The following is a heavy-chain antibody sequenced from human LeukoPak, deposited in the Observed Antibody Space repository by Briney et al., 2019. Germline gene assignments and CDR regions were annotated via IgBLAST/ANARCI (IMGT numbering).Heavy chain of an antibody. J-gene: IGHJ4*02. V-gene: IGHV3-23*01. Sequence: GGSLRLSCAASGFTFSTYAVNWVRQAPGKGLEWVSTISGSGGSTYYADSVKGRFTISRDNSKNTLYLQISSLRAGDTAVYYCAKDRGRYYDSSGYYWGYYFDSWGQGILVTVST. D-gene: IGHD3-22*01. CDR1: GFTFSTYA. CDR3: AKDRGRYYDSSGYYWGYYFDS. CDR2: ISGSGGST.